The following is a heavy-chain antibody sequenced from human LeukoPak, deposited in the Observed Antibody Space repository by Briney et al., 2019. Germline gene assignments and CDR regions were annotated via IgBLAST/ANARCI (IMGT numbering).Heavy chain of an antibody. Sequence: GGSLRLSCAASGFTFSDYAMHWVRQAPGKGLEWVAVISKDGSDKYYPGSVWGRFTISRDNSKNTIYLQMDSLRAEDTAIYYCARDYWWNYDYWGQGTLVTVSS. V-gene: IGHV3-30-3*01. CDR2: ISKDGSDK. D-gene: IGHD1-7*01. CDR3: ARDYWWNYDY. CDR1: GFTFSDYA. J-gene: IGHJ4*02.